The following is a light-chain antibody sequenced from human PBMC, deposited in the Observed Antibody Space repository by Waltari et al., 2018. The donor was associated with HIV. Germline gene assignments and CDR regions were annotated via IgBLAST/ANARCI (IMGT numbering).Light chain of an antibody. J-gene: IGLJ3*02. Sequence: QSVLTQPPSVSGAPGQRVTISCTGSSSTIGAGYDVHWYQQLPGTAPKLLIYGNSNRPSGVPDRFAGSKSGTSAYLAITGLLAEDEADYYCQSYDSSLSVWVFGGGTKLTVL. CDR3: QSYDSSLSVWV. CDR1: SSTIGAGYD. V-gene: IGLV1-40*01. CDR2: GNS.